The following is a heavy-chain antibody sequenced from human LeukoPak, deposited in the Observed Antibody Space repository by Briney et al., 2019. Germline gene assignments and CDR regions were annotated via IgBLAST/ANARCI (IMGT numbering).Heavy chain of an antibody. D-gene: IGHD4-11*01. CDR2: INPNSGST. CDR1: GYTVTNYY. J-gene: IGHJ4*02. CDR3: ARGRTTVTSVFDY. Sequence: ASVKVSCKAPGYTVTNYYMHWVRQAPGQGLEWMGIINPNSGSTSYAQKFQGRVTMTRDMSTSTVYMELSSLRFEDTAVYYCARGRTTVTSVFDYWGQGTLVTVSS. V-gene: IGHV1-46*01.